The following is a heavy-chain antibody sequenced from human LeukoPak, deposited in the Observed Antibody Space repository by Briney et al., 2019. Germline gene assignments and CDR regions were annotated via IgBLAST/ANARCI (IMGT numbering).Heavy chain of an antibody. D-gene: IGHD6-13*01. CDR3: ARGRAGIAAAGFDY. J-gene: IGHJ4*02. CDR1: GFTFSMSS. Sequence: GGSLRLSCATSGFTFSMSSMHWVRLAPGKGLEWLAGISFDGANKFSGDSVKGRFSISGDNSKNTLYLQMNSLRLDDTAVYFCARGRAGIAAAGFDYWGQGTLVTVSS. V-gene: IGHV3-30*04. CDR2: ISFDGANK.